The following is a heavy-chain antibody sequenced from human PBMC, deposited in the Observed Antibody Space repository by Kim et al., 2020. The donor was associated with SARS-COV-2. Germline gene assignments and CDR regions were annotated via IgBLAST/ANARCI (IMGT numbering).Heavy chain of an antibody. Sequence: GGSLRLSCAASGFTFSNAWMSWVRQAPGKGLEWVGRIKIKTDGGTTDYAAPVKGRFTISRDDSKNTLYLQMNSLKTEDTAVYYCTPTPGGDYGARWGYWVQGTLVTVSS. CDR1: GFTFSNAW. V-gene: IGHV3-15*01. J-gene: IGHJ4*02. CDR3: TPTPGGDYGARWGY. D-gene: IGHD4-17*01. CDR2: IKIKTDGGTT.